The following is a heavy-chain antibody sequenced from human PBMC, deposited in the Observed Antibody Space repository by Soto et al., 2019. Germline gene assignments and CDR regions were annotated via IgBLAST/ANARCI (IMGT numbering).Heavy chain of an antibody. CDR1: GFTFDDYA. Sequence: EVQLVESGGGLVQPGRSLRLSCAASGFTFDDYAMHWVRQHPGKGLEWVSGISWNGGGIGYADSVKGRFTISRDNAKNSLYLQMNSLGAEDTALYYCAKDTRSGTIFGVDSGAMDVWGQGTTVTVSS. CDR2: ISWNGGGI. CDR3: AKDTRSGTIFGVDSGAMDV. J-gene: IGHJ6*02. V-gene: IGHV3-9*01. D-gene: IGHD3-3*01.